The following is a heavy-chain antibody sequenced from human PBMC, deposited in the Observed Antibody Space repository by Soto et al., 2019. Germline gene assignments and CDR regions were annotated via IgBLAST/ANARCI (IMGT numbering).Heavy chain of an antibody. V-gene: IGHV4-4*07. J-gene: IGHJ5*02. CDR1: GASISGFY. CDR3: GTDATKNLRDWCYP. Sequence: SETLSLTCTVSGASISGFYWSWIRKSAGKGLEWIGRIYATGTTDYNPSLKSRVMMSVDTSKKQFSLKLRSVTAADTAVYYCGTDATKNLRDWCYPWGQGISVTIAS. CDR2: IYATGTT. D-gene: IGHD3-16*01.